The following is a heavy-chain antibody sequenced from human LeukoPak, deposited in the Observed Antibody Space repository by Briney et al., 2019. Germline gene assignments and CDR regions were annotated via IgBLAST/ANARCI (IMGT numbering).Heavy chain of an antibody. D-gene: IGHD6-19*01. CDR1: GFSFNTYW. V-gene: IGHV3-7*01. Sequence: PGGSLRLSCAASGFSFNTYWMSWVRQAPGEGLEWVANIKQDGSEEDYVDSVKGRFTISRDNAKNSLYLQMNSLRAEETAVYYCARDRYSSDWQFFDYWGQGTLVTVSS. J-gene: IGHJ4*02. CDR2: IKQDGSEE. CDR3: ARDRYSSDWQFFDY.